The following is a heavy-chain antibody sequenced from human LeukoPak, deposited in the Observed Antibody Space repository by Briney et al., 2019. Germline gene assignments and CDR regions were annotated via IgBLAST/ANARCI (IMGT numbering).Heavy chain of an antibody. V-gene: IGHV4-61*02. J-gene: IGHJ4*02. D-gene: IGHD3-10*01. CDR2: IYTSGST. CDR1: GGSISSGSYY. CDR3: ARHLESGTYYAPFDY. Sequence: SETLSLTCTVSGGSISSGSYYWSWIRQPAGKGLEWIGRIYTSGSTNYNPSLKSRVTISVDTSKNQFSLKLSSVTAADTAVYYCARHLESGTYYAPFDYWGQGTLLTVSS.